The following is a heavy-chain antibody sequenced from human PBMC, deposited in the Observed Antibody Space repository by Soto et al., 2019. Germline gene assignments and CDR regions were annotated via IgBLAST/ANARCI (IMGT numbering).Heavy chain of an antibody. Sequence: QPGGSLRLSCAASGFTFSSYWMSWVRQAPGKGPEWVANIRQDGSEKYYVDSVKGRFTISRDNAKNSLYLQMNSLRAEDTAVYYCARGGSSWYPFDYWGQGTLVTVSS. D-gene: IGHD6-13*01. V-gene: IGHV3-7*03. CDR1: GFTFSSYW. CDR3: ARGGSSWYPFDY. CDR2: IRQDGSEK. J-gene: IGHJ4*02.